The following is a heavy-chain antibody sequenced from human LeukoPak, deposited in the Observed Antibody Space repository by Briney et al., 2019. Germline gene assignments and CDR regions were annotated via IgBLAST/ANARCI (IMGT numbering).Heavy chain of an antibody. Sequence: PGGSLRLSCAASGFTFSSYGMHWVRQAPGKGLEWVAVIWYDGSNKYYADSVKGRFTISRDNSKNTLYLQMNSLRAEDTAVYYCARDYGDLRWGMDVWGQGTTVTVSS. J-gene: IGHJ6*02. CDR1: GFTFSSYG. D-gene: IGHD4-17*01. CDR3: ARDYGDLRWGMDV. V-gene: IGHV3-33*01. CDR2: IWYDGSNK.